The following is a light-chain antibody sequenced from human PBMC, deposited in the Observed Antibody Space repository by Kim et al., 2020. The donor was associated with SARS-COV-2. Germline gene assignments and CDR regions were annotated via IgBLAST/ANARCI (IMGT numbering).Light chain of an antibody. CDR3: QQDNNCVT. Sequence: SVSPEERAPRSSRNCRGVNSSVAWYQQKPGQPLVLFIYSASTGTTGIPARFSSGGSGTDFTLTISSLQYEDFAVYYCQQDNNCVTVGAGTKVDIK. CDR1: RGVNSS. CDR2: SAS. J-gene: IGKJ4*01. V-gene: IGKV3-15*01.